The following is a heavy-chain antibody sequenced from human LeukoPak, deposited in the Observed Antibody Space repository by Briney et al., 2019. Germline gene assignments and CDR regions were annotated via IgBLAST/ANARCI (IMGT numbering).Heavy chain of an antibody. D-gene: IGHD3-10*01. CDR2: ISGSGGYT. V-gene: IGHV3-23*01. Sequence: GGSLRLSCAASGFTFSSYSMNWVRQAPGKGLEWVSAISGSGGYTYYADSVKGRFTISRDNSKNTLYLQMISLRADDTALYYCAKDGRSVNYWNYYYYMDVWGKGTTVIISS. CDR3: AKDGRSVNYWNYYYYMDV. J-gene: IGHJ6*03. CDR1: GFTFSSYS.